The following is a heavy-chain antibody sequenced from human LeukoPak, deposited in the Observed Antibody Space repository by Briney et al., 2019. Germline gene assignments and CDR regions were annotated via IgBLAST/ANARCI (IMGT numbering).Heavy chain of an antibody. CDR3: ATDGAGDYLNH. V-gene: IGHV1-24*01. D-gene: IGHD4-17*01. CDR1: GYIFTELS. Sequence: ASVKVSCKVSGYIFTELSMHWVRQAPGQGLEWMGGFNPEDGETFYAQKFQGRVNMTEDTSTDTAYMELSSLSYDGTAVYYRATDGAGDYLNHWGQGTLVTVSS. CDR2: FNPEDGET. J-gene: IGHJ4*02.